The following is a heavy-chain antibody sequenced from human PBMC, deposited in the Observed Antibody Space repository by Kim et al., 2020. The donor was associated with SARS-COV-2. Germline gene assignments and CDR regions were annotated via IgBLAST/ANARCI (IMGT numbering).Heavy chain of an antibody. CDR3: ASNSWYGSSWSGDYMDV. CDR1: GSTFSSYG. D-gene: IGHD6-13*01. V-gene: IGHV3-33*01. J-gene: IGHJ6*03. Sequence: GGSLRLSCAASGSTFSSYGMHWVRQAPGKGLEWVAVIWYDGSNKYSADSVRGRFTISRDNSKNTLYLQLNSRRAEDTAVYYCASNSWYGSSWSGDYMDVWGKGTPVT. CDR2: IWYDGSNK.